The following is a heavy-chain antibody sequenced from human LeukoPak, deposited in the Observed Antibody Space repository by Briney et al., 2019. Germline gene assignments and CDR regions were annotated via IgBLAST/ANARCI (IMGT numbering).Heavy chain of an antibody. V-gene: IGHV3-7*01. CDR3: ARISPAGSGTDGDWFDP. Sequence: GGSLRLSCAASGFTFSSYWMSWVRQAPGKGLEWVANIKQDGSEKYYVDSVKSRFTISRDNAKNSLYLQMNSLRAEDTAVYYCARISPAGSGTDGDWFDPWGQGTLVTVSS. CDR1: GFTFSSYW. CDR2: IKQDGSEK. J-gene: IGHJ5*02. D-gene: IGHD3-10*01.